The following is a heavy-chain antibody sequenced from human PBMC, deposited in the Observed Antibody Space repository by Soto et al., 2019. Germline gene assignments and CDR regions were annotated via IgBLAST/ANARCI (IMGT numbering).Heavy chain of an antibody. J-gene: IGHJ6*02. CDR2: ISGSGGST. CDR3: ANPAPRIAAAGLDV. V-gene: IGHV3-23*01. CDR1: GFTFSSYA. D-gene: IGHD6-13*01. Sequence: GGSLRLSCAASGFTFSSYAMSWVRQAPGKGLERVSAISGSGGSTYYADSVKGRFTISRDNSKNTLYLQMNSLRAEDTAVYYRANPAPRIAAAGLDVWGQGTTVTVSS.